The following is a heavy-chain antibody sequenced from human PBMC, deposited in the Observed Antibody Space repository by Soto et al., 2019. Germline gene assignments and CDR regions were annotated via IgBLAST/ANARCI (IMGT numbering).Heavy chain of an antibody. J-gene: IGHJ6*02. CDR2: TRNKANRYTT. CDR1: GFTFSDHY. CDR3: ARGHCSSTSCFPLPHGMDV. Sequence: GGSLRLSCAASGFTFSDHYMAWVRQAPGKGLEGVGRTRNKANRYTTEYAATAEGRSTISRDDSQNFCYLQMNSLKTDDTAVYYCARGHCSSTSCFPLPHGMDVWGQGTTVTVSS. V-gene: IGHV3-72*01. D-gene: IGHD2-2*01.